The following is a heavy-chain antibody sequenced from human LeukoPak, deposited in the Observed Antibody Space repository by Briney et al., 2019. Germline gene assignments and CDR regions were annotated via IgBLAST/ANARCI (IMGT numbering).Heavy chain of an antibody. CDR1: GYTFTSYG. J-gene: IGHJ4*02. V-gene: IGHV1-18*01. CDR2: ISAYNGNT. Sequence: ASVKVSCKASGYTFTSYGISWVRQAPGQGLEWMGWISAYNGNTNYAQKLEGRVTMTTDTSTSTAYMELRSLRSDDTAVYYCAREPDVEGGQQLHYRESGPFDYWGQGTLVTVSS. CDR3: AREPDVEGGQQLHYRESGPFDY. D-gene: IGHD6-13*01.